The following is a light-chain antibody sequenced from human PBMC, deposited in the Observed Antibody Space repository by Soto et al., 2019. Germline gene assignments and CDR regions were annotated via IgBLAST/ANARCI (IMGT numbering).Light chain of an antibody. J-gene: IGKJ4*01. V-gene: IGKV3-20*01. CDR2: GAS. CDR3: QHYSLTPAT. CDR1: QSISSNY. Sequence: ERATLSCRASQSISSNYLAWYQLKAGLAPILVVSGASIGAPGIPDRFSGSGSGTDFTLTISRLEPEDFGVSHCQHYSLTPATLGCGTKVDSK.